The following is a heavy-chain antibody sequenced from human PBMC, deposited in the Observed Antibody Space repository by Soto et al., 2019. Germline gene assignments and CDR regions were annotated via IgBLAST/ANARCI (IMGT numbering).Heavy chain of an antibody. J-gene: IGHJ6*02. CDR1: GFTFSSYA. V-gene: IGHV3-30-3*01. Sequence: PGGSLRLSCAASGFTFSSYAMHWVRQAPGRGLEWVAVISYDGSNKYYADSVKGRFTISRDNSKNTLYLQMNSLRAEDTAVYYCAREVATTPSSYYGMDVWGQGTTVTVSS. D-gene: IGHD5-12*01. CDR3: AREVATTPSSYYGMDV. CDR2: ISYDGSNK.